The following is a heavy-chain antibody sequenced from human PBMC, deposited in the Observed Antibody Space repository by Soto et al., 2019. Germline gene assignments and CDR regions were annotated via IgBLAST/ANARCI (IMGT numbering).Heavy chain of an antibody. Sequence: EVQLLESGGGLVQPGGSLRLSCAASGFTFSSYAMSWVRQAPGKGLEWVSAISGSGGSTYYADSVKGRFTISRDNSKNTLYLQMNILRAEDTAVYYCAKAPHGDSPRQGSFDYCGQGTLVTVSS. J-gene: IGHJ4*02. CDR1: GFTFSSYA. CDR3: AKAPHGDSPRQGSFDY. V-gene: IGHV3-23*01. CDR2: ISGSGGST. D-gene: IGHD2-15*01.